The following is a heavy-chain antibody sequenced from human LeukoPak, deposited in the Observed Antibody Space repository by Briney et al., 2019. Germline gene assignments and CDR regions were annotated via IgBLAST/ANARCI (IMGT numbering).Heavy chain of an antibody. CDR3: ARVGIVVLIPEAFDI. Sequence: PGGSLRLSCAASGFTFSSYAMSWVRQAPGKGLEWVSAISGSGGSTYYADSVKGRFTISRDNSKNPLYLQMNSLRAEDTAVYYCARVGIVVLIPEAFDIWGQGTMVTVSS. D-gene: IGHD2-21*01. CDR2: ISGSGGST. CDR1: GFTFSSYA. V-gene: IGHV3-23*01. J-gene: IGHJ3*02.